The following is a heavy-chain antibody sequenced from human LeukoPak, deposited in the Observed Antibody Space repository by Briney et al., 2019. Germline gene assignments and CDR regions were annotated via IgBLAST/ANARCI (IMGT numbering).Heavy chain of an antibody. J-gene: IGHJ4*02. CDR2: ISGSGGST. CDR1: GFTFSSYA. V-gene: IGHV3-23*01. Sequence: GGSLRLSCAASGFTFSSYAMSWVRQAPGKGLEWVSAISGSGGSTYYADSVKGRFTISRDNSKNTLYLQMNSLRAEDTAVYYCAKGGDIVVVPAADNYFDYWGQGTPVTVSS. CDR3: AKGGDIVVVPAADNYFDY. D-gene: IGHD2-2*01.